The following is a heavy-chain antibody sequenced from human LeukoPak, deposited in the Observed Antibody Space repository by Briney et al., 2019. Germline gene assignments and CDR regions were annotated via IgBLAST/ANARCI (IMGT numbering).Heavy chain of an antibody. J-gene: IGHJ4*02. CDR1: GFTFSNYW. V-gene: IGHV3-74*01. Sequence: GGSLRLSCVASGFTFSNYWMYWVRHAPGKGLVWVSRIDSDGSSTSYADSVKGRFTISRDNAKNTLYLQMNSLRAEDTAVYFCARAAYGYQYYFDYWGQGTRVTVSS. CDR3: ARAAYGYQYYFDY. D-gene: IGHD5-18*01. CDR2: IDSDGSST.